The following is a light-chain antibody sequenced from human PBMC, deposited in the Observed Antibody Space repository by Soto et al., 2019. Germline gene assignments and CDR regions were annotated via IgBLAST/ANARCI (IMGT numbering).Light chain of an antibody. CDR3: QQYSSNTALT. CDR2: EAS. V-gene: IGKV1-5*03. CDR1: QSISSW. Sequence: DIQMTQSPSTLSASVGDRVTITCRASQSISSWLAWYQQKPGKAPKLLIYEASSLESGVPSRFSGSGSGTEFTLTINSLEPDDFATYFCQQYSSNTALTFGGGPKVEIK. J-gene: IGKJ4*01.